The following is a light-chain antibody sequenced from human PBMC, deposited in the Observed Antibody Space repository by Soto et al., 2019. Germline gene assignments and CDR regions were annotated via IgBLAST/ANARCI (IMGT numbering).Light chain of an antibody. Sequence: DVVMTQSPLSLPVTLGQPASISCRSSQSLVYSDGNTYLSWYHQRPGQSPRRLIYHVSNRDSGVTDRFSGSGSGTDFTLKISRVEAEDVGIYYCMQGTHWPRTFGQGTRVEIK. CDR3: MQGTHWPRT. V-gene: IGKV2-30*01. CDR2: HVS. J-gene: IGKJ1*01. CDR1: QSLVYSDGNTY.